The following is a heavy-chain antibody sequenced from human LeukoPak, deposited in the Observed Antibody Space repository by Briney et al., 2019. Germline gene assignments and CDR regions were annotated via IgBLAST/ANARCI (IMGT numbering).Heavy chain of an antibody. CDR1: GGSISSYH. J-gene: IGHJ3*02. D-gene: IGHD3-10*01. V-gene: IGHV4-59*01. CDR3: ASHRSDAFDI. CDR2: IFYSGST. Sequence: SETLSLTCTVSGGSISSYHWSYIRQPPGKGLEWIGYIFYSGSTNYNPSLKSRVTISVDTSKNQFSLKLSSVTAADTAVYYCASHRSDAFDIWCQGKMVTVSS.